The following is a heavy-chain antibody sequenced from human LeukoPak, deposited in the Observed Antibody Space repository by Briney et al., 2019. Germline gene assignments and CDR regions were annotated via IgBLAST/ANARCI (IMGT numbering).Heavy chain of an antibody. CDR3: AKGQGIAVARYPYFDY. Sequence: HPGGSLRLSCAASGFTFSSYAMSWVRQAPGKGLEWVSAISGSGGSTYYADSVKGRFTISRDNSKNTLYLQMNSLRAEDTAVYYCAKGQGIAVARYPYFDYWGQGTLVTVSS. CDR1: GFTFSSYA. V-gene: IGHV3-23*01. CDR2: ISGSGGST. J-gene: IGHJ4*02. D-gene: IGHD6-19*01.